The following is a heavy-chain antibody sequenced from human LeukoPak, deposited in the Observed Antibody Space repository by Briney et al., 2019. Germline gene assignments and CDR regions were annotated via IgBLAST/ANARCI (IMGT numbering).Heavy chain of an antibody. V-gene: IGHV4-38-2*01. CDR1: GYSISSGYY. CDR3: ARHAGGAYRYYFDY. Sequence: SETLSLTCAVSGYSISSGYYWGWIRQPPGKGLEWIGSIYHSGSTYYNPSLKSRVTISVDTSKSQFSLKLSSVTAADTAVYYCARHAGGAYRYYFDYWGQGTLVTVSS. D-gene: IGHD4-11*01. J-gene: IGHJ4*02. CDR2: IYHSGST.